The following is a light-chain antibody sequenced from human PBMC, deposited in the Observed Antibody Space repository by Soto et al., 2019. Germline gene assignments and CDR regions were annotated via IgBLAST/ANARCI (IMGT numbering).Light chain of an antibody. CDR2: GAS. J-gene: IGKJ1*01. V-gene: IGKV3-20*01. Sequence: EIGFKQSPGTLSLSPGERATLSCRASQSVSNNYLAWYQQKPGQAPRLLIYGASNRATGIPDRFSGSGSGTDFTLTISRLEPEDFAVYYCQQYGSSGTFGQGTKVAIK. CDR3: QQYGSSGT. CDR1: QSVSNNY.